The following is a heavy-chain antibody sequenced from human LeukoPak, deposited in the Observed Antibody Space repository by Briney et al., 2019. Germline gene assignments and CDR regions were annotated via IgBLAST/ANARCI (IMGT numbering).Heavy chain of an antibody. CDR1: GFTVSSNY. J-gene: IGHJ4*02. V-gene: IGHV3-66*04. Sequence: GGSLRLSCAASGFTVSSNYMTWVRQAPGKGLEWVAAIYNSGSTYYADSVKGRFTISRDNSKNTMYLQMNSLKGEDTAVYYCARRSNPPGRIDHWGQGTLVTVSS. CDR3: ARRSNPPGRIDH. D-gene: IGHD1-14*01. CDR2: IYNSGST.